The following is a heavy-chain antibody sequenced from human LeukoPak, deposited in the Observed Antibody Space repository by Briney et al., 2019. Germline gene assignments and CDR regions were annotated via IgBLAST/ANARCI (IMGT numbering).Heavy chain of an antibody. J-gene: IGHJ6*02. CDR1: GGSISSYY. CDR2: IYYSGST. Sequence: SETLSLTCTVSGGSISSYYWSWIRQPPGKGLEWIGYIYYSGSTNYNPSLKSRVTISVDTSKNQFSPKLSSVTAADTAVYYCARLGSGWHHNYYYYGMDVWGQGTTVTVSS. V-gene: IGHV4-59*08. D-gene: IGHD6-19*01. CDR3: ARLGSGWHHNYYYYGMDV.